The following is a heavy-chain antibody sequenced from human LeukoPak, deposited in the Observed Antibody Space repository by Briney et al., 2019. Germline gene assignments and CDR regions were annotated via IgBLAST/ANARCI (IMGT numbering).Heavy chain of an antibody. CDR3: ATTSREQEYYFDY. J-gene: IGHJ4*02. Sequence: ASVKVSCKVSGYTLTELSMHWVRQAPGKGLEWMGGFDPEDGETIYAQKFQGRVTMTEDASTDTAYMELSSLRSEDTAVYYCATTSREQEYYFDYWGQGTLVTVSS. V-gene: IGHV1-24*01. CDR2: FDPEDGET. D-gene: IGHD2-2*01. CDR1: GYTLTELS.